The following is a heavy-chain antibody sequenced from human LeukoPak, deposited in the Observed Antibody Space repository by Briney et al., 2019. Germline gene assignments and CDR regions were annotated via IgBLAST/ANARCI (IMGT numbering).Heavy chain of an antibody. CDR2: IIPIFGTA. CDR1: GGTFSSYA. D-gene: IGHD5/OR15-5a*01. V-gene: IGHV1-69*13. CDR3: ARDVSRIYFDY. Sequence: ASVKVSCKASGGTFSSYAISWVRQAPGQGLEWMGGIIPIFGTANYAQKFQGRVTLTADESTSTAYMELSSLRSEDTAVYYCARDVSRIYFDYWGQGTLVTVSS. J-gene: IGHJ4*02.